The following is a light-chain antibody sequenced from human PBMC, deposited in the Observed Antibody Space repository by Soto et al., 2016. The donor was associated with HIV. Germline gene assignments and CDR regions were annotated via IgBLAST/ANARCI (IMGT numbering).Light chain of an antibody. CDR3: QVWGITNDLPRV. Sequence: SYVLTQPPSVSVAPGKTARITCGGNNIGTKSVHWYQQKPGQAPVLVVYDDSARPSGIPERFSGSNSGNTATLTISRVEAGDEADYSCQVWGITNDLPRVFGGGTRLTVL. V-gene: IGLV3-21*03. CDR2: DDS. J-gene: IGLJ3*02. CDR1: NIGTKS.